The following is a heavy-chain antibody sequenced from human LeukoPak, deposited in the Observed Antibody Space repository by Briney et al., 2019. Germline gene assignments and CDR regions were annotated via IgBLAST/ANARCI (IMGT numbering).Heavy chain of an antibody. Sequence: GGSLRLSCAASGFTFSSYSMNWVRQAPGKGLEWVSYISSSSSAIYYADSVKGRFTISRDNAKNSLYLQMNSLRAEDTAVYYCARGLDYDGTNSGADYWGQGTLVTVSS. V-gene: IGHV3-48*01. J-gene: IGHJ4*02. CDR2: ISSSSSAI. CDR3: ARGLDYDGTNSGADY. CDR1: GFTFSSYS. D-gene: IGHD4-23*01.